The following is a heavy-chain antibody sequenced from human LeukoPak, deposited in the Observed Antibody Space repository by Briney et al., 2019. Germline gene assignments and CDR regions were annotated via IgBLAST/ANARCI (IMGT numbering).Heavy chain of an antibody. J-gene: IGHJ4*02. CDR3: ARSDRYSGTYFED. V-gene: IGHV4-59*01. Sequence: SETLSLTCTVSDASMSHYYWSWLRQPPGKGLQWIGYISYTGSTNYNPSLKSRVSISIHTSKNQFSLKLSSVTAADTAVYYCARSDRYSGTYFEDWGQGTLVTVSS. CDR1: DASMSHYY. CDR2: ISYTGST. D-gene: IGHD1-26*01.